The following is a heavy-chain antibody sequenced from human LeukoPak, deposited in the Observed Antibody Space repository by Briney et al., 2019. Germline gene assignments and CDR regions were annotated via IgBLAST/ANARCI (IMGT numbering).Heavy chain of an antibody. D-gene: IGHD3-22*01. CDR1: GFTFSSYA. CDR3: AARGYDSSFYSLAFDY. CDR2: ISGRGDNT. Sequence: GGSLRLSCAASGFTFSSYAMSWVRQAPGKGLEWVXAISGRGDNTYYADSVRGRFTISRDNSKNTLFLQMNSLRADDTAVYFCAARGYDSSFYSLAFDYWGQGTLVSVSS. J-gene: IGHJ4*02. V-gene: IGHV3-23*01.